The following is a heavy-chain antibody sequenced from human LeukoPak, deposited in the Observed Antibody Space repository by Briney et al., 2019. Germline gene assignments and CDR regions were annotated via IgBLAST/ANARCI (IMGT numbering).Heavy chain of an antibody. J-gene: IGHJ4*02. D-gene: IGHD5-18*01. Sequence: GESLKISCKGSGYSFTSYWIGWVRQVPGKGLEWMGIIYPGDSDTAYSPSFQGQVTVSADKSITTAYPQWSSLKASDTAMYYCARRGRYSYGSYFDYWGQGTLVTVSS. CDR2: IYPGDSDT. CDR1: GYSFTSYW. V-gene: IGHV5-51*01. CDR3: ARRGRYSYGSYFDY.